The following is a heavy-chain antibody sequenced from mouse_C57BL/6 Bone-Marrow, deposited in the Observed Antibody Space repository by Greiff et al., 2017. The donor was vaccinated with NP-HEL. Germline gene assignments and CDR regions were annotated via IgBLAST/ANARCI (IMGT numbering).Heavy chain of an antibody. Sequence: EVKLMESGPELVKPGASVKISCKASGYSFTDYNMNWVKQSNGKSLEWIGVINPNYGTTSYNQKFKGKATLTVDQSSSTAYMQLNSLTSEDSAVYYCARCRHYYGSSYYYAMDYWGQGTSVTVSS. CDR1: GYSFTDYN. J-gene: IGHJ4*01. D-gene: IGHD1-1*01. V-gene: IGHV1-39*01. CDR3: ARCRHYYGSSYYYAMDY. CDR2: INPNYGTT.